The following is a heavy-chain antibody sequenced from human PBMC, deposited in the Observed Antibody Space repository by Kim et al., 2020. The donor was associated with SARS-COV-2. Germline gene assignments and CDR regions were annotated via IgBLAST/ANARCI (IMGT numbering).Heavy chain of an antibody. CDR3: ARGPRSSWYVAVDY. D-gene: IGHD6-13*01. Sequence: ADSVKGRFTISRDNSKTTLYLQMNSLGAEDTAVYYCARGPRSSWYVAVDYWGQGTLVTVSS. J-gene: IGHJ4*02. V-gene: IGHV3-30*07.